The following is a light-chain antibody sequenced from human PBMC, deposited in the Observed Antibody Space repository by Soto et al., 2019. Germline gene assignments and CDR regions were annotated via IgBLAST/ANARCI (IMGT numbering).Light chain of an antibody. CDR3: QQRSNWQLT. CDR2: DAS. Sequence: EIVLTQSPATLSLSPGERATLSCRASQSVSSYLAWYQQKPGQAPRLLIYDASNRAPGIPARFSGSGSGTDFTLTISSLEPEDCAVYYCQQRSNWQLTFGGGTKVEIK. CDR1: QSVSSY. J-gene: IGKJ4*01. V-gene: IGKV3-11*01.